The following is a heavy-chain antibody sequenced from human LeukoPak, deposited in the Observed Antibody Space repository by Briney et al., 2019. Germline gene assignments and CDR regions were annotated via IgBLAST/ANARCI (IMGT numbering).Heavy chain of an antibody. D-gene: IGHD3-3*01. Sequence: SVKVSYKASGGTFSSYAISWVRQAPGQGLEWMGGIIPIFGTANYAQKFQGRVTITTDESTSTAYMELSSLRSEDTAVYYCARRVTIFGVVTEEAFDIWGQGTMVTVSS. CDR3: ARRVTIFGVVTEEAFDI. CDR2: IIPIFGTA. J-gene: IGHJ3*02. V-gene: IGHV1-69*05. CDR1: GGTFSSYA.